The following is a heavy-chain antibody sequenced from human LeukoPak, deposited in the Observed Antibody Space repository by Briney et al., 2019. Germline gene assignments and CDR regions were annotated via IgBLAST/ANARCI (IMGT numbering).Heavy chain of an antibody. CDR1: GGSVSGYY. V-gene: IGHV4-59*02. D-gene: IGHD2-15*01. CDR3: ARIHRYCSGGACYVLDN. Sequence: SETLSLTCVVSGGSVSGYYWGWIRQPPGRGLERIGYVYYSGSTNYNPSFKSRITISVDTSRNQFSLQLSSVTAADTAVYYCARIHRYCSGGACYVLDNWGQGTLVAVSS. CDR2: VYYSGST. J-gene: IGHJ4*02.